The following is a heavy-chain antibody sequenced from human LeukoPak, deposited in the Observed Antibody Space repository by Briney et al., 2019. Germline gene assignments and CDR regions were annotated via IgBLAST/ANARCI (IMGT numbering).Heavy chain of an antibody. CDR3: ARGYSYGKLNGD. D-gene: IGHD5-18*01. CDR1: GGSISSYY. J-gene: IGHJ4*02. Sequence: SETLSLTCTVSGGSISSYYWSWIRQPPGKGLEWIGYIYYSGSTNYNPSLKSRVTISVDTSKNQFSLKLSSVTAADTAVYYCARGYSYGKLNGDWGQGTLDTVSS. CDR2: IYYSGST. V-gene: IGHV4-59*12.